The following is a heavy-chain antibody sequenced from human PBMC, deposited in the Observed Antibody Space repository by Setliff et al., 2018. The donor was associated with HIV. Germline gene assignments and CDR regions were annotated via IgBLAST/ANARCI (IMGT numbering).Heavy chain of an antibody. V-gene: IGHV4-31*03. CDR1: GGSINSGCYS. Sequence: SETLSLTCTVSGGSINSGCYSWTWVRHVQGKGPEWIGFVFYTGATYSSPSLKSRITMSVDTSRNQFSLKVNSVTAADTAVYYCARGIRDSCEGSPYYSYCYMDVWGTGTTVTVSS. D-gene: IGHD3-9*01. CDR3: ARGIRDSCEGSPYYSYCYMDV. CDR2: VFYTGAT. J-gene: IGHJ6*03.